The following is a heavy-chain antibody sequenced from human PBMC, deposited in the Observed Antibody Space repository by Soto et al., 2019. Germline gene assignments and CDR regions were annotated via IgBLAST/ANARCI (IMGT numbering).Heavy chain of an antibody. J-gene: IGHJ5*01. CDR2: FFIGGNT. V-gene: IGHV4-39*07. CDR1: GGSISSSTYY. Sequence: PSETLSLTCTVSGGSISSSTYYWGWMRQPPGKGLEWIASFFIGGNTYYNPSLKSRVTISVDTSKNQFSLKLSSVTAADTAVYYCAIGFYGSGGYSSPFDYWGRGILVTVSS. CDR3: AIGFYGSGGYSSPFDY. D-gene: IGHD3-22*01.